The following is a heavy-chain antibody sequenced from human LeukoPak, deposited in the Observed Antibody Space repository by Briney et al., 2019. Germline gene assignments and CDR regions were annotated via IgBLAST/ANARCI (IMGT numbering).Heavy chain of an antibody. CDR2: ISGSGGST. CDR1: GFTFSSYA. D-gene: IGHD1-26*01. V-gene: IGHV3-23*01. Sequence: QTGGSLRLSCAASGFTFSSYAMSWVRQAPGKGLEWVLAISGSGGSTYYADSVKGRFTISRDNSKNTLYLQMNSLRAEDTAVYYCAKADYSGSYTYFDYWGQGTLVTVSS. J-gene: IGHJ4*02. CDR3: AKADYSGSYTYFDY.